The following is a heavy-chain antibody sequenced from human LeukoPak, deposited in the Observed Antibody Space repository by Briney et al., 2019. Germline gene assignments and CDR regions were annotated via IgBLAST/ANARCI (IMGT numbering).Heavy chain of an antibody. CDR3: ASYDFPPLFYMDV. CDR1: GYSISSGYY. V-gene: IGHV4-38-2*01. D-gene: IGHD3-3*01. J-gene: IGHJ6*03. Sequence: PSETQSLTCAVSGYSISSGYYWGWIRQPPGKGLEWIGSIYHSGSTYYNPSLKSRVTIPVDTSKNQFSLKLSSVTAADTAVYYCASYDFPPLFYMDVWGKGTTVTVSS. CDR2: IYHSGST.